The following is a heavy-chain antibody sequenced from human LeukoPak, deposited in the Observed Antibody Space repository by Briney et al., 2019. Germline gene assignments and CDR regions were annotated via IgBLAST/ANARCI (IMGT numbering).Heavy chain of an antibody. V-gene: IGHV1-18*01. Sequence: ASVKVSCKASGYTFTSYGISWVRQAPGQGLEWMGWISAYNGNTNYAQKLQGRVTMTTDTSTSTAYMELRSLRSDDTAVYYRARDSGGIAAAENWFDPWGQGTLVTVSS. CDR3: ARDSGGIAAAENWFDP. J-gene: IGHJ5*02. D-gene: IGHD6-13*01. CDR1: GYTFTSYG. CDR2: ISAYNGNT.